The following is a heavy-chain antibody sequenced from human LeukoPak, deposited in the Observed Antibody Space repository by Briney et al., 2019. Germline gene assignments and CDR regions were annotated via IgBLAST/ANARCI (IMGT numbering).Heavy chain of an antibody. Sequence: PGGSLRLSCAASGFTFSSYAMSWVRQAPGKGLGWVSAISGSGGSTYYADSVKGRFTISRDNSKNTLYLQMNSLRAEDTAVYYCAKTGWIQLWLTDYYFDYWGQGTLVTVSS. CDR1: GFTFSSYA. J-gene: IGHJ4*02. CDR3: AKTGWIQLWLTDYYFDY. D-gene: IGHD5-18*01. CDR2: ISGSGGST. V-gene: IGHV3-23*01.